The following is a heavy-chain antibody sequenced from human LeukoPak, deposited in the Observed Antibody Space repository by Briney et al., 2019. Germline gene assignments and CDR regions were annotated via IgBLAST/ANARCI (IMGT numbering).Heavy chain of an antibody. J-gene: IGHJ5*02. D-gene: IGHD3-3*01. V-gene: IGHV4-4*07. CDR1: GGSISRYY. Sequence: SETLPLTCTVSGGSISRYYWIWIRQPAGKGLEGIGRIYTSGSTNYNPSLKSRVTMSVDTSKPQFSLKLSSVTAAATAVYYCARDHPEITIFGVVSWFDPWGQGTLVTVSS. CDR2: IYTSGST. CDR3: ARDHPEITIFGVVSWFDP.